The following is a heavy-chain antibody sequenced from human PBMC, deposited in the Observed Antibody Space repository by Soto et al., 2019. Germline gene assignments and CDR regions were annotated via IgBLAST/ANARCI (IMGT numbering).Heavy chain of an antibody. J-gene: IGHJ6*02. V-gene: IGHV3-30-3*01. CDR3: ARDYYRFNSGYGFSMDV. Sequence: QVQLVESGGGVVQPGRSLRLSCAASGFTFSSYAMHWVRQAPGKGLEWVAVISYDGSNKYYSDSVKGRFTISRHNSKNTLYLQMNSLRAYDTAVYYCARDYYRFNSGYGFSMDVWCQGTTVTVSS. D-gene: IGHD5-12*01. CDR2: ISYDGSNK. CDR1: GFTFSSYA.